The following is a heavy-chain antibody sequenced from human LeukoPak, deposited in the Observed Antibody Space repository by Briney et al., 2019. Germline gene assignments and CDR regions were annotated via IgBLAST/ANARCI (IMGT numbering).Heavy chain of an antibody. CDR2: TYYRSKWCN. J-gene: IGHJ4*02. V-gene: IGHV6-1*01. CDR1: GDSVSTNSAT. D-gene: IGHD3-10*01. CDR3: ARGSRSAGSGSYYDFDY. Sequence: SQTLSLTCAISGDSVSTNSATWNWIRQSPSRGLEWLGRTYYRSKWCNDYAVSVKSRVTINPDTSKNQFSLQLNSVTPEDTAVYYCARGSRSAGSGSYYDFDYWGQGTLVTVSS.